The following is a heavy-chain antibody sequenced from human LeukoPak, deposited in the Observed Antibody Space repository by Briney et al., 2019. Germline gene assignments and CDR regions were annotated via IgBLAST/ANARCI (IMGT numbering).Heavy chain of an antibody. CDR3: AKYYYSSGSYTAALDY. Sequence: GGSLRLSCAASGFTFSNYGIHWVRQAPGKGLEWVAVISYDGSKKYYADFVKGRLTISRDNSKNTLHLQMNSLRAEDTAVYYCAKYYYSSGSYTAALDYWGQGTLVTVSS. CDR2: ISYDGSKK. CDR1: GFTFSNYG. V-gene: IGHV3-30*18. D-gene: IGHD3-10*01. J-gene: IGHJ4*02.